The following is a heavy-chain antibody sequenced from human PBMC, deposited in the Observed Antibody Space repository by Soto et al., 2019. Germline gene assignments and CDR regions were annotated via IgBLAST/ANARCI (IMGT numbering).Heavy chain of an antibody. CDR1: GGTFSSYA. V-gene: IGHV1-69*18. J-gene: IGHJ6*02. Sequence: QVQLVQSGAEVKKPGSSVTVSCKASGGTFSSYAISWVRQAPGQGLEWMGRIIPFIGTANYAQKFQGRVTITADESTSTAYMELTSLRSEDTAVYYCARGVMPTVPASYYHGMAVWGQGTTVTV. D-gene: IGHD4-4*01. CDR3: ARGVMPTVPASYYHGMAV. CDR2: IIPFIGTA.